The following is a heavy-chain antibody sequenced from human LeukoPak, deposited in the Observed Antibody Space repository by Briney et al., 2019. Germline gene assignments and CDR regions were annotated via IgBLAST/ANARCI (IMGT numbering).Heavy chain of an antibody. CDR1: GYTFTGYY. D-gene: IGHD3-22*01. J-gene: IGHJ3*02. CDR3: ARADPKYYDKDGDAFDI. V-gene: IGHV1-2*02. CDR2: INPNSGGT. Sequence: GASVKVSCKASGYTFTGYYMHWVRQAPGQGLEWMGWINPNSGGTNYAQKFQGRVTMTRDTSISTAYMELSRLRSDDTAVFYCARADPKYYDKDGDAFDIWGQGTMVTVSS.